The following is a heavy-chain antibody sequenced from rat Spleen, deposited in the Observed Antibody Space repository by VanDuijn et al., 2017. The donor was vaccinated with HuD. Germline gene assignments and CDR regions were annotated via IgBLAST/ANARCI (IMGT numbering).Heavy chain of an antibody. CDR1: GFTFSSFP. CDR3: TRDWDY. V-gene: IGHV5-20*01. J-gene: IGHJ2*01. CDR2: ISYDDGNT. Sequence: EVQLVESGGGLVQPGRSLKLSCAASGFTFSSFPMAWVRQAPKKGLEWVASISYDDGNTYYRDSVKGRFTISRDNTKGSLYLQMDSLRSEDTATYYCTRDWDYWGQGVMVTVSS.